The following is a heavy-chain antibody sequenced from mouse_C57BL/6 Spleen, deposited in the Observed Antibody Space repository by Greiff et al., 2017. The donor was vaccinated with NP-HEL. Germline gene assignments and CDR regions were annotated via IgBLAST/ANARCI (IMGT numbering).Heavy chain of an antibody. D-gene: IGHD1-1*01. Sequence: VQLQESGAELVKPGASVKISCKASGYAFSSYWMNWVKQRPGKGLEWIGQIYPGDGDTNYNGKFKGKATLTADKSSSTAYMQLSSLTSEDSAVYFCARTITTVVDFDYWGQGTTLTVSS. CDR2: IYPGDGDT. CDR3: ARTITTVVDFDY. CDR1: GYAFSSYW. V-gene: IGHV1-80*01. J-gene: IGHJ2*01.